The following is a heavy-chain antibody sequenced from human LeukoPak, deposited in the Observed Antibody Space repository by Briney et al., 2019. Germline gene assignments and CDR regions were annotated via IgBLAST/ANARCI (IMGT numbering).Heavy chain of an antibody. Sequence: PGGSLRLSCAASGFTFSDYYMNWVRQAPGKGLEWVSSISSSSSYIYYADSVKGRFTISRDNAKNSLYLQMNSLRAEDTAVYYCAKDDYYDTSGYRDWGQGTLVTVSS. CDR2: ISSSSSYI. D-gene: IGHD3-22*01. CDR3: AKDDYYDTSGYRD. V-gene: IGHV3-21*01. J-gene: IGHJ4*02. CDR1: GFTFSDYY.